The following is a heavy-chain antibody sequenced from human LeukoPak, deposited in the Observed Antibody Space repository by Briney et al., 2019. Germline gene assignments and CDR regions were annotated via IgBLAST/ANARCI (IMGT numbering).Heavy chain of an antibody. CDR1: GFMFGSYW. J-gene: IGHJ4*02. CDR3: AKRGDCSSTSCYSPGVFDY. Sequence: GGSLRLSXEVSGFMFGSYWMDWVRQPPGRGLEWVANINQDGSEKYFVDSVKGRFTISRDNAKNSLYLQMNSLRAEDTAVYYCAKRGDCSSTSCYSPGVFDYWGQGTLVTVSS. D-gene: IGHD2-2*01. CDR2: INQDGSEK. V-gene: IGHV3-7*01.